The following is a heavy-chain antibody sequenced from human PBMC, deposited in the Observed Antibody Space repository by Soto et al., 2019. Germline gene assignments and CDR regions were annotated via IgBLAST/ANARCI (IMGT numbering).Heavy chain of an antibody. Sequence: QVHLVQSGAELKKPGSSVKVSCEASGGSFISYSFTWVRQAPGQGLEWMGRIIPIQGKANYALKFQDRVMITADRSTRTAYMELRSLRPEDTAVYYCAKSLLFVDHAYMDVWGKGTTVTVSS. D-gene: IGHD2-21*01. CDR2: IIPIQGKA. V-gene: IGHV1-69*02. CDR3: AKSLLFVDHAYMDV. J-gene: IGHJ6*03. CDR1: GGSFISYS.